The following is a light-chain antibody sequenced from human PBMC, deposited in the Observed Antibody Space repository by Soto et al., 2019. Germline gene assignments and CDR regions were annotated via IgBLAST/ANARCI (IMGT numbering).Light chain of an antibody. V-gene: IGKV1-9*01. CDR3: QQLNSNLRVLT. Sequence: DIQLTQSPSFLSASVGDRVTITCRASQGISSYLAWYQQKPGKAPKLLIYAASTLQSGVPSRFSGSGSGTEFTLTISSLQPEDFATYYCQQLNSNLRVLTFGGGTKVEIK. CDR1: QGISSY. J-gene: IGKJ4*01. CDR2: AAS.